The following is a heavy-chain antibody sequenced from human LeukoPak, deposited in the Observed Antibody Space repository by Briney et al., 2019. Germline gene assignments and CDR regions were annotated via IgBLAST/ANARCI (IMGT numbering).Heavy chain of an antibody. CDR2: INGAGSST. Sequence: GGSLRLSCEASGFTFSNYWMHWVRQGPGKGLVWVSRINGAGSSTSYADSVKGRFTISRDNAKNTLSLQMNSLRADDTAVYYCARDYMYQADLWGQGTLVTVSS. CDR3: ARDYMYQADL. J-gene: IGHJ5*02. CDR1: GFTFSNYW. D-gene: IGHD2-2*01. V-gene: IGHV3-74*01.